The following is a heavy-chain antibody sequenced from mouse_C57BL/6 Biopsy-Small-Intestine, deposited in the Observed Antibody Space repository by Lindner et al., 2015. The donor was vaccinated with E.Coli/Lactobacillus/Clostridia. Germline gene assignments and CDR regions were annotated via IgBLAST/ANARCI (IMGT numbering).Heavy chain of an antibody. J-gene: IGHJ3*01. D-gene: IGHD5-5*01. CDR2: INPNSGDP. CDR3: ARSAQGYNWNYLDAFDI. CDR1: GYTFTDYY. V-gene: IGHV1-84*02. Sequence: SVKVSCKASGYTFTDYYIHWVRQAPGQGLEWMGRINPNSGDPDYTQKFQGRVTMTRDTSSSTAYMELSRLRSDDTAVYYCARSAQGYNWNYLDAFDIWGQGTMVTVSS.